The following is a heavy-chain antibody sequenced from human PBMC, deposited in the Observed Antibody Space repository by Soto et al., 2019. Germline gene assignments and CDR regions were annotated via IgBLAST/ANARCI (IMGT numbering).Heavy chain of an antibody. J-gene: IGHJ4*02. CDR2: ISSSSSYI. D-gene: IGHD6-13*01. V-gene: IGHV3-21*01. CDR1: GFTFSSYS. CDR3: ARGAIAAAGTADY. Sequence: EVQLVESGGGLVKPGGSLRLSCAASGFTFSSYSMNWVRQAPGKGLEWVSSISSSSSYIYYAHSVKGRFTISRDNAKNSLYLQMNSLRAEDTAVYYCARGAIAAAGTADYWGQGTLVTVSS.